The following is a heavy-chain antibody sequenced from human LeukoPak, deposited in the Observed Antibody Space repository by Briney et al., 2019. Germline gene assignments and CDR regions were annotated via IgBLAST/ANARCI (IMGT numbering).Heavy chain of an antibody. V-gene: IGHV4-4*07. CDR1: GGSISSYY. Sequence: SETLSLTCTVSGGSISSYYWSWIRQPAGKGLEWIGRIYTSGSTNYNPSLKSRVTISVDTSKNQFSLKLSSVTAADTAVYYCARGGHDYGDDDFDYWGQGTLVTVSS. J-gene: IGHJ4*02. CDR2: IYTSGST. D-gene: IGHD4-17*01. CDR3: ARGGHDYGDDDFDY.